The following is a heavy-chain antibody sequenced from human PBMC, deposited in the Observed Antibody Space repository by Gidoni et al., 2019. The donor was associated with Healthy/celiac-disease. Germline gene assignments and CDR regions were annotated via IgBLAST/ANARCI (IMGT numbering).Heavy chain of an antibody. CDR3: AKGTYSSPNYGMDV. Sequence: SCAASGFTFSSYAMSWVRQAPGKGLEWVSAIRGSGGSTYYADSVKGRFTISRDNSKNTLYLQMNSLRAEDTAVYYCAKGTYSSPNYGMDVWGQGTTVTVSS. CDR1: GFTFSSYA. D-gene: IGHD6-13*01. CDR2: IRGSGGST. J-gene: IGHJ6*02. V-gene: IGHV3-23*01.